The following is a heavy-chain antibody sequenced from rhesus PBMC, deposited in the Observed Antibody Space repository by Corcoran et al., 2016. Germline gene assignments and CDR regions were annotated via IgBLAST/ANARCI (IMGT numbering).Heavy chain of an antibody. CDR3: TMRDSGYYIQFDY. CDR2: SYGRSGRT. Sequence: QVQLQESGQGLEKTSETLSLTCAFSGGSFSSYWWGWIRPPPGKGLEWIGSSYGRSGRTEYKPSLKSRATISRDTSKNQVSLKLSAVTAADTAVYYCTMRDSGYYIQFDYWGQGVLVTVSS. V-gene: IGHV4-160*01. J-gene: IGHJ4*01. D-gene: IGHD3-28*01. CDR1: GGSFSSYW.